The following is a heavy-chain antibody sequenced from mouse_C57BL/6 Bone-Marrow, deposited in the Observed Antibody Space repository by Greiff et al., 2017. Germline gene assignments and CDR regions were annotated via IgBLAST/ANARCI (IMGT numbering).Heavy chain of an antibody. CDR1: GFTFSSYA. D-gene: IGHD1-1*01. CDR3: SRDRGNYYDSSYYFDY. V-gene: IGHV5-4*01. Sequence: EVQVVESGGGLVKPGGSLTLSCAASGFTFSSYAMSWVRQTPEKRLEWVATISDGGSYTYYPDNVKGRFTISRYNAKNNLYLQMSHLKSEDTAMYDCSRDRGNYYDSSYYFDYWGQGTTLTVSS. J-gene: IGHJ2*01. CDR2: ISDGGSYT.